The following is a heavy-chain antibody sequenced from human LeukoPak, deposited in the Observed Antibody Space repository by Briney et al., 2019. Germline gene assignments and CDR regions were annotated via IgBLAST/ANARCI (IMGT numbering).Heavy chain of an antibody. D-gene: IGHD4-17*01. J-gene: IGHJ4*02. Sequence: ASAKVSCKASGYTFTSYTISWVRQAPGQGLEWMGRIILILGIANYAQKFQGRVTITADKSTSTAYMELSSLRSEDTAVYYCARGSTVTPFDYWGQGTLVTVSS. CDR1: GYTFTSYT. CDR2: IILILGIA. V-gene: IGHV1-69*02. CDR3: ARGSTVTPFDY.